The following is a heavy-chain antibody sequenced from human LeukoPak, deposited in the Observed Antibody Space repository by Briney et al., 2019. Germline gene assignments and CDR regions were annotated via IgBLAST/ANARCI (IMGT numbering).Heavy chain of an antibody. J-gene: IGHJ4*02. CDR3: AREGGYDQIDY. CDR1: GGPISSYY. Sequence: SETLSLTCTVSGGPISSYYWSWIRQPPGKGLEWIGYIYYRGSTNYNPSLKSRVTISVDTSKNQFSLKLSSVTAADTAVYYCAREGGYDQIDYWGQGTLVTVSS. V-gene: IGHV4-59*01. D-gene: IGHD5-12*01. CDR2: IYYRGST.